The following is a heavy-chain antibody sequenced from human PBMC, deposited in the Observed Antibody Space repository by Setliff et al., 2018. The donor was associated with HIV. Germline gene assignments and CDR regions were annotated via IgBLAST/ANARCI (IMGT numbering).Heavy chain of an antibody. Sequence: ASVKVSCKASGYTFTGYYMHWVRQAPGQGLEWMGRINPNSGGTNYAQKFQGRVTMTRDTSISTAYMELSRLRSEDTAVYYCARDSRDIVVVIAPEPEPYYYYGMDVWGEGTTVTVSS. CDR1: GYTFTGYY. V-gene: IGHV1-2*06. CDR3: ARDSRDIVVVIAPEPEPYYYYGMDV. J-gene: IGHJ6*04. CDR2: INPNSGGT. D-gene: IGHD2-15*01.